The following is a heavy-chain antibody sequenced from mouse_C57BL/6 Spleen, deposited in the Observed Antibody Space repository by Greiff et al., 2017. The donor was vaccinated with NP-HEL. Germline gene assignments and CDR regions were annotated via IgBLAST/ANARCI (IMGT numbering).Heavy chain of an antibody. Sequence: QVQLQQPGAELVKQGEGGKRGGKEGGENGKREGRKGGKKREGQGREWIGDIYPGSGSTNYNEKFKSKATLTVDTSSSTAYMQLSSLTSEDSAVYYCARGGGNAMDYWGQGTSVTVSS. CDR1: GENGKREG. CDR2: IYPGSGST. CDR3: ARGGGNAMDY. J-gene: IGHJ4*01. V-gene: IGHV1-55*01.